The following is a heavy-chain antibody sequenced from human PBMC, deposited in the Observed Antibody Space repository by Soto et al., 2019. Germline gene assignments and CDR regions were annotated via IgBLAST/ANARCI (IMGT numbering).Heavy chain of an antibody. V-gene: IGHV3-23*01. CDR3: AKSDLRYCSGGSCGYYYCDY. CDR1: GFTFSNYA. CDR2: ISGSGGTT. J-gene: IGHJ4*02. D-gene: IGHD2-15*01. Sequence: EVQLLESGGGLVQPGGTLRRSCAAAGFTFSNYAMIWVRQAPGKGLEWVSVISGSGGTTHYADSVKGRFTISRDNSKNTLYLQMNYLRAEDTAVYYCAKSDLRYCSGGSCGYYYCDYWGQGTLVTVSS.